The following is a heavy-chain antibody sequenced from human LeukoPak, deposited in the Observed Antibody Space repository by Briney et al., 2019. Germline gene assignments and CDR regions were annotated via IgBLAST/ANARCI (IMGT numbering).Heavy chain of an antibody. J-gene: IGHJ3*02. CDR2: LSDNGGAYT. V-gene: IGHV3-23*01. CDR1: GFIFSNYA. D-gene: IGHD1-1*01. Sequence: GGSLRLSCAASGFIFSNYAMSWFRQAPGRGREGVSDLSDNGGAYTNYVGSGKGRFTISRDNSKNTLYLQMNSLRAEDTAVYYCARKWNGAFDIWDQGTMVTVSS. CDR3: ARKWNGAFDI.